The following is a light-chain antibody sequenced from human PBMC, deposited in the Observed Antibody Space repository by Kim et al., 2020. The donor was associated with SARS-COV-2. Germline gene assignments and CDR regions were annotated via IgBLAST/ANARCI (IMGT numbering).Light chain of an antibody. Sequence: DIQMTQSTSSLSASVGDRVTITCQASQDISNYLNWYQQKPGKAPRLLIYDASNLEIGVPSRFSGSGSGTDFSFTISSLQAEDFATYYCQQHDNLPLTFVGGTKVDIK. V-gene: IGKV1-33*01. CDR2: DAS. CDR1: QDISNY. CDR3: QQHDNLPLT. J-gene: IGKJ4*01.